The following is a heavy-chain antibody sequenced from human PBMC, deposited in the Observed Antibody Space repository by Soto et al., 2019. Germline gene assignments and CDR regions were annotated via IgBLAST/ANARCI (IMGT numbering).Heavy chain of an antibody. CDR2: IWYDGSNK. CDR1: GFTFSSYG. Sequence: QVQLVESGGGVVQPGRSLRLSCAASGFTFSSYGMHWVRQAPGKGLEWVAVIWYDGSNKYYADSVKGRFTISRDNSKNTLYLQMNSLRGEDTAVYYCARGRWLQLRGFFDYWGQGTLVTVSS. CDR3: ARGRWLQLRGFFDY. J-gene: IGHJ4*02. V-gene: IGHV3-33*01. D-gene: IGHD5-12*01.